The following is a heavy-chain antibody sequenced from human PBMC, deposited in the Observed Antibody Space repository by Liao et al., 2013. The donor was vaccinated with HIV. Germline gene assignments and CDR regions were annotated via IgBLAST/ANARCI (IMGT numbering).Heavy chain of an antibody. CDR1: GGSIGSGSFF. Sequence: QVQLQESGPGLVKPSQTLSLTCTVSGGSIGSGSFFWSWIRQPAGKGLEWIGRIYAAETTKYNPSLKSRVIISADTTNNQFSLRLTSVTAADTAVYYCAREFLTGDFDYWGQGSLVTVS. D-gene: IGHD7-27*01. J-gene: IGHJ4*02. CDR2: IYAAETT. V-gene: IGHV4-61*02. CDR3: AREFLTGDFDY.